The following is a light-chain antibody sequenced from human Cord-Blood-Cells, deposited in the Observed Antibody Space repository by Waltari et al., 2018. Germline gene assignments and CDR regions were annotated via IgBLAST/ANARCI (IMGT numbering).Light chain of an antibody. CDR1: QGISSY. CDR3: QQYYSYPL. J-gene: IGKJ4*01. CDR2: AAS. Sequence: AIRMTQSPSSLSASTGDRVTITCRASQGISSYLAWYQQKPGKAPKLLIYAASTLQSGVPSRFSGSGSGTDFTLPISCLQSEDFATYYCQQYYSYPLFGGGTKVEIK. V-gene: IGKV1-8*01.